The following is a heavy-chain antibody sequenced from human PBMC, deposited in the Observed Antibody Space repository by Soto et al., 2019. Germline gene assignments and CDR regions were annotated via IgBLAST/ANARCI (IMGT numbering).Heavy chain of an antibody. CDR3: ASSGLVPH. CDR1: GFTFSSYG. D-gene: IGHD6-19*01. J-gene: IGHJ4*02. CDR2: ISYDGSNK. Sequence: GGSLRLSCAASGFTFSSYGMHWVRQAPGKGLEWVAVISYDGSNKYYADSVKGRFTISRDNSKNTLYLQMNSLRAEDTAVYYCASSGLVPHWGQGTLVTVSS. V-gene: IGHV3-30*03.